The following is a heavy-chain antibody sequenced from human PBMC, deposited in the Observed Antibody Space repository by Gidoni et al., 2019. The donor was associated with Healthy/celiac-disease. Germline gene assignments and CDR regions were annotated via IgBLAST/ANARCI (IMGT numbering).Heavy chain of an antibody. D-gene: IGHD2-2*02. Sequence: QVQLVQSGAEVKKPGSSVKVSCKASGGTFSSYAISWVRQAPGQGLEWMGGIIPIVGTANYAQKFQGRVTITAYKSTSTAYMELSSLRSEDTAVYYCARSMGILDIVVVPAAISDITGWFDPWGQGTLVTVSS. CDR1: GGTFSSYA. J-gene: IGHJ5*02. V-gene: IGHV1-69*06. CDR2: IIPIVGTA. CDR3: ARSMGILDIVVVPAAISDITGWFDP.